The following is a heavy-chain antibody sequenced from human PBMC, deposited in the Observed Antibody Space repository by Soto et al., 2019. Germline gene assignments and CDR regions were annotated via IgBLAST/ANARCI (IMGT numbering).Heavy chain of an antibody. CDR1: GGAFNKFA. D-gene: IGHD3-10*01. Sequence: QVQLVQSGAEVKKPGSSVKVSCKASGGAFNKFAITWVRQAPGQGLEWMGAVIPFFSTPNYAQRLQGRVTITADESTSTSSMELSSLRSEETAIYYCARDRVMRGNSYYYGMDVWGQGTTVTVSS. V-gene: IGHV1-69*12. CDR3: ARDRVMRGNSYYYGMDV. CDR2: VIPFFSTP. J-gene: IGHJ6*02.